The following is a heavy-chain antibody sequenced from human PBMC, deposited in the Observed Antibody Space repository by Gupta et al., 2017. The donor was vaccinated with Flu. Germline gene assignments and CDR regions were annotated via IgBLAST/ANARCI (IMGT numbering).Heavy chain of an antibody. CDR1: DDYA. J-gene: IGHJ4*02. Sequence: DDYAVHWVRRAPGKGLEWVSGISWNSGTIAYADAVKGRFTISRDNAKNSLYLQMKSLINEDTAFYYCAEDSLSSTSSLFENWGQGTLVTVTS. CDR3: AEDSLSSTSSLFEN. D-gene: IGHD6-6*01. V-gene: IGHV3-9*01. CDR2: ISWNSGTI.